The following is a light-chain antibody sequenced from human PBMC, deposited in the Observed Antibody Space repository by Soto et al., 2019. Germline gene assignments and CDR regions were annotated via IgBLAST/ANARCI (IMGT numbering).Light chain of an antibody. CDR1: HNINTI. CDR3: QQYNNWPIT. V-gene: IGKV3-15*01. CDR2: GAS. Sequence: EVVLTQSPATLSVSPGERATLSCRASHNINTILAWYQQKPGQAPRLLIYGASTRATGIPARFSGSGSVTEFALAITSLQSEDFAVYYCQQYNNWPITFGQGTRLEI. J-gene: IGKJ5*01.